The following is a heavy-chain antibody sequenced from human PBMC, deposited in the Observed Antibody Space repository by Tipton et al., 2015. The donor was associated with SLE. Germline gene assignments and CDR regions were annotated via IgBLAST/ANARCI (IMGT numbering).Heavy chain of an antibody. CDR3: ARQGPSGSPTGSFDN. V-gene: IGHV5-51*01. D-gene: IGHD1-26*01. CDR2: VYPAYSDS. Sequence: QLVQSGAEVRKPGESLKISCQASGYSFSNYWIAWVRQTPEKGLEWMGVVYPAYSDSRYSPSFRGQVTISADRSISTAYLQWSSLKASDSAIYYCARQGPSGSPTGSFDNWGPGTLVAVSS. CDR1: GYSFSNYW. J-gene: IGHJ4*01.